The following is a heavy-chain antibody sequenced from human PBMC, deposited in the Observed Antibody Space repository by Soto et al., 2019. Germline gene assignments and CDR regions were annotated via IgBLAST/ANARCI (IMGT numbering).Heavy chain of an antibody. J-gene: IGHJ4*02. CDR3: ARHPEAEDTDYDY. V-gene: IGHV4-39*01. CDR1: GGSISSSSYY. Sequence: PSETLSLTCTVSGGSISSSSYYWGWIRQPPGKGLEWIGSIYYSGSTYYNPSLKSRVTISVDTSKNQFSLKLSSVTAADTAVHYCARHPEAEDTDYDYWGQGTLVTVSS. D-gene: IGHD5-18*01. CDR2: IYYSGST.